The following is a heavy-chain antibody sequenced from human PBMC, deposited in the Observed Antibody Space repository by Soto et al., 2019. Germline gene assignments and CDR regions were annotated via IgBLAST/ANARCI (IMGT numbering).Heavy chain of an antibody. Sequence: GGSLRLSCAASGFTFSSYWMHWVRQAPGKGLVWVSRIDSDGSRTNYADSVKGRFTISRDNARNTPYLQMNSLRAEDTAVYFCARVGYGAYQFDTWGQGTLVTVSS. CDR1: GFTFSSYW. J-gene: IGHJ4*02. CDR2: IDSDGSRT. D-gene: IGHD4-17*01. V-gene: IGHV3-74*01. CDR3: ARVGYGAYQFDT.